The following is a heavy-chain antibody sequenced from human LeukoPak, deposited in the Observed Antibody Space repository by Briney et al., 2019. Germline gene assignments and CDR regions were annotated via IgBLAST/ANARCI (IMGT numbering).Heavy chain of an antibody. D-gene: IGHD1-14*01. CDR3: ARGYGVDHGTYYFDF. V-gene: IGHV6-1*01. CDR1: GDSVSSNSAA. Sequence: SQTLSLTCAISGDSVSSNSAAWNWIRHSPSRGFDWLRRTFHRSKWYNEYAISVKSRITINPDTSKNQFSLQLNSVTPEDAAVYYCARGYGVDHGTYYFDFWGQGTLVTVSS. CDR2: TFHRSKWYN. J-gene: IGHJ4*02.